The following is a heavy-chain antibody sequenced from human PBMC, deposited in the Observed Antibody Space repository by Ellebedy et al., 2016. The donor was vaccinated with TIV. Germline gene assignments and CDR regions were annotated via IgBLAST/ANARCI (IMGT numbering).Heavy chain of an antibody. V-gene: IGHV4-38-2*02. D-gene: IGHD2-15*01. CDR2: IYRSGST. J-gene: IGHJ5*02. Sequence: MPSETLSLTCTVSGYSISSGYYWGWIRQPPGKGLEWIGSIYRSGSTYYNPSLKSRVTISVDTSKNQFSLKLSSVTAADTAVYYCARGRPVHYVLPQLRSNWFDPWGQGTLVTVPS. CDR1: GYSISSGYY. CDR3: ARGRPVHYVLPQLRSNWFDP.